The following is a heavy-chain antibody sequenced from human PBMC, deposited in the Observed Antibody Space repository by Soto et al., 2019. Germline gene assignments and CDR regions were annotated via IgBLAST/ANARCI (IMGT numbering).Heavy chain of an antibody. V-gene: IGHV2-5*02. CDR2: IYWDDDK. D-gene: IGHD3-10*01. J-gene: IGHJ6*02. CDR1: GFSLSTSGVG. Sequence: QITLKESGPTLVKPTQTLTLTCTFSGFSLSTSGVGVGWIRQPPGKALEWLALIYWDDDKRHSPSLKRRLTITKDTSKNQVVLTMTSMDPVDTATYYCSHKRDGSGSYSRGYGMDVWGQGTTVTVSS. CDR3: SHKRDGSGSYSRGYGMDV.